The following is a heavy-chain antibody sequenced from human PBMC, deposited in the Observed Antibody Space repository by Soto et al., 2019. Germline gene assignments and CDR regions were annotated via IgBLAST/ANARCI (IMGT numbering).Heavy chain of an antibody. CDR3: ARLLDQQLVLGNWFDP. D-gene: IGHD6-13*01. J-gene: IGHJ5*02. V-gene: IGHV2-26*01. Sequence: QVTLKESGPVLVKPTETLTLTCTVSGFSLSNDRMGVSWIRQPPGEALEWLAHIYSNDEKSYSASLKSRLTISKDTSKSQVVLSMTNMDPVDTATYYCARLLDQQLVLGNWFDPWGQGTLVTVSS. CDR1: GFSLSNDRMG. CDR2: IYSNDEK.